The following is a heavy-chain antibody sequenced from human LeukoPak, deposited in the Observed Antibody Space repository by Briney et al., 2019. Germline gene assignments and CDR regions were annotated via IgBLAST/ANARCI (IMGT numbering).Heavy chain of an antibody. Sequence: ASVKVSCKASGGTFSSYAISWVRQAPGQGLEWMGRIIPILGIANYAQKFQGRVTITADKSTSTAYMELSSLRSEDTAVYYCARGRRLVGATRGYYMDVWGKGTTVTVSS. CDR1: GGTFSSYA. CDR3: ARGRRLVGATRGYYMDV. J-gene: IGHJ6*03. V-gene: IGHV1-69*04. D-gene: IGHD1-26*01. CDR2: IIPILGIA.